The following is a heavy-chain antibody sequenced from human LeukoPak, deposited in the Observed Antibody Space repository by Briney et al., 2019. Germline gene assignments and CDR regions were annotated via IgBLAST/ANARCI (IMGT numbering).Heavy chain of an antibody. D-gene: IGHD3-10*01. J-gene: IGHJ4*02. CDR2: MYYSGSN. V-gene: IGHV4-39*07. CDR3: ARGGSVRAYYYGSGSYYSDY. CDR1: GGSISSSSYY. Sequence: SETLSLTCTVSGGSISSSSYYWGWIRQSPGKGLEWIGSMYYSGSNYYNPSLKSRVTISVDTSKNQFSLKLSSVTAADTAVYYCARGGSVRAYYYGSGSYYSDYWGQGTLVTVSS.